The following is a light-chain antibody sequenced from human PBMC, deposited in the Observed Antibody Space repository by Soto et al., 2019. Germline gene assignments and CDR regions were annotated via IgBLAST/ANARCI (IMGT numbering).Light chain of an antibody. CDR2: DVT. J-gene: IGLJ2*01. CDR1: SSDVGRYDY. CDR3: CSFAGSFSYV. Sequence: QSALTQPRSVSGSPGQSVTIPCTGTSSDVGRYDYVSWYQQHPGKAPKLIIYDVTERPAGVPDRFSGSKSGNTASLTISGLQAEDEADYSCCSFAGSFSYVFGGGTKLTVL. V-gene: IGLV2-11*01.